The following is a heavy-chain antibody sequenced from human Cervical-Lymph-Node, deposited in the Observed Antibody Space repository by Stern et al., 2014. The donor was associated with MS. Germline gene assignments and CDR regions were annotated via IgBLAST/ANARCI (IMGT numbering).Heavy chain of an antibody. CDR2: IDWDDDK. CDR1: GFSLSTSGMC. CDR3: ARIQGGYDFLDY. D-gene: IGHD3-3*01. Sequence: QVTLRESGPALVKPTQTLTLTCTFSGFSLSTSGMCVSWIRQPPGKALEWLALIDWDDDKYYSTSLKTRLTISKDTSKNKVVLTMTNMDPVDTATYYCARIQGGYDFLDYWGQGTLVTVSS. J-gene: IGHJ4*02. V-gene: IGHV2-70*01.